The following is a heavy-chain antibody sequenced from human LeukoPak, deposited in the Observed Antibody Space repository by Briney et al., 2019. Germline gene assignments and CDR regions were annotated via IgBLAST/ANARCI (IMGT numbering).Heavy chain of an antibody. CDR1: GDSIGRGSYY. V-gene: IGHV4-61*02. CDR3: AREVTMIVVVTHSAFDI. CDR2: IFNTGST. Sequence: SETLSLTCAVSGDSIGRGSYYWGWIRQPAGKAPEWIGRIFNTGSTSYNPSLKSRVTISVDTSKNQFSLKLSSVTAADTAVYYCAREVTMIVVVTHSAFDIWGQGTMVTVSS. D-gene: IGHD3-22*01. J-gene: IGHJ3*02.